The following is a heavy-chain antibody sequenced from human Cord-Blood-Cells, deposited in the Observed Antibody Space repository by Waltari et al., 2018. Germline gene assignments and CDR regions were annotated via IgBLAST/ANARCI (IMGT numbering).Heavy chain of an antibody. D-gene: IGHD3-16*01. CDR3: AHSKGGYDYGDY. CDR1: GFSLSTSGVG. CDR2: INWNDDK. J-gene: IGHJ4*02. Sequence: QITLKESGPTLVKPTQTLTLTCTFSGFSLSTSGVGVGWTPQPPGKALEWLALINWNDDKRHSPSLKSRLTITKGTSKNQVVLTMTDIDPVDTATYYCAHSKGGYDYGDYWGQGTLVTVSS. V-gene: IGHV2-5*01.